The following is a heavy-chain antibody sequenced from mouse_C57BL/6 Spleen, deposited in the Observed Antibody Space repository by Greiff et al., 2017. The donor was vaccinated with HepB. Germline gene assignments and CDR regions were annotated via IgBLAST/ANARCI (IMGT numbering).Heavy chain of an antibody. J-gene: IGHJ2*01. D-gene: IGHD2-12*01. CDR1: GYTFTSYW. Sequence: QVQLQQPGAELVMPGASVKLSCKASGYTFTSYWMHWVKQRPGQGLEWIGEIDPSDSYTNYNQKFKGKSTLTVDKSSSTAYMQLSSLTSEDSAVYYCARRDDARDYFDYWGQGTTLTVSS. CDR3: ARRDDARDYFDY. V-gene: IGHV1-69*01. CDR2: IDPSDSYT.